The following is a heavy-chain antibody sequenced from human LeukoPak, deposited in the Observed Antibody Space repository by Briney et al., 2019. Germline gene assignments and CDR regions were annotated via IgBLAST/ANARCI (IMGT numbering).Heavy chain of an antibody. CDR3: ARGRRLVPDAFDI. J-gene: IGHJ3*02. V-gene: IGHV4-34*01. D-gene: IGHD6-19*01. CDR2: INHSGST. Sequence: SETLSLTCAVYGGSFSGYYWSWIRQPPGKGLEWIGEINHSGSTNYNPSLKSRVTISVDTSKNQFSLKLSSVAAADTAVYYCARGRRLVPDAFDIWGQGTMVIVSS. CDR1: GGSFSGYY.